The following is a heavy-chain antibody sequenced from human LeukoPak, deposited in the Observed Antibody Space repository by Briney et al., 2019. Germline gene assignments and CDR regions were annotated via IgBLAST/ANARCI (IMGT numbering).Heavy chain of an antibody. CDR2: ITSGSKYI. J-gene: IGHJ4*02. Sequence: GGSLRLSCAASEFAFSSYSMNWFRQAPGKGLEWVASITSGSKYIFYADSVRGRFTISRDNAENSLFLHMKSPRADDTAVYYCARDEETVAGLNGFDLWGQGTLVTVSS. V-gene: IGHV3-21*01. CDR3: ARDEETVAGLNGFDL. CDR1: EFAFSSYS. D-gene: IGHD6-19*01.